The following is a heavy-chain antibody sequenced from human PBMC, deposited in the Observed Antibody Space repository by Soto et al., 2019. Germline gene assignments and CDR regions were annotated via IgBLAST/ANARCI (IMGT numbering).Heavy chain of an antibody. V-gene: IGHV1-46*01. CDR1: GYTFTSYY. D-gene: IGHD3-10*01. CDR3: AREQVYGSGSYYYYYYGMDV. J-gene: IGHJ6*02. Sequence: QVQLVQSGAEVKKPGASVKVSCKASGYTFTSYYMHWVRQAPGQGLEWMGIINPSGGSTSYAQKFQGRVTMTRDTSTSTVYIELSSLRSEDTAVYYCAREQVYGSGSYYYYYYGMDVWGQGTTVTVSS. CDR2: INPSGGST.